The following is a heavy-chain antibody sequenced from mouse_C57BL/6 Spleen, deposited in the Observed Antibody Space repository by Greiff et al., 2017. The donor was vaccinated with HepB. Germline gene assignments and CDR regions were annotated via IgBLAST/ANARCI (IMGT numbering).Heavy chain of an antibody. CDR2: IDPSDSYT. V-gene: IGHV1-69*01. D-gene: IGHD1-1*01. CDR3: ASKGVSITTVVDWYFDV. CDR1: GYTFTSYW. Sequence: QVHVKQPGAELVMPGASVKLSCKASGYTFTSYWMHWVKQRPGQGLEWIGEIDPSDSYTNYNQKFKGKSTLTVDKSSSTAYMQLSSLTSEDSAVYYCASKGVSITTVVDWYFDVWGTGTTVTVSS. J-gene: IGHJ1*03.